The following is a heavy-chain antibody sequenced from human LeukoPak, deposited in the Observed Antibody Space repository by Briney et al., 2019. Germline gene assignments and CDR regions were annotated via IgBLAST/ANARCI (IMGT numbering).Heavy chain of an antibody. CDR3: ARSKSWYSTDAFGI. V-gene: IGHV3-23*01. Sequence: PGGSLRLSCAVSGITLSNYGMSWVRQAPGKGLEWVAGISDSGGSTNYADSVKGRFTISRDNPKNTLYLQMNSLRAEDTAVYHCARSKSWYSTDAFGIWGQGTMVTVSS. J-gene: IGHJ3*02. CDR2: ISDSGGST. CDR1: GITLSNYG. D-gene: IGHD2-15*01.